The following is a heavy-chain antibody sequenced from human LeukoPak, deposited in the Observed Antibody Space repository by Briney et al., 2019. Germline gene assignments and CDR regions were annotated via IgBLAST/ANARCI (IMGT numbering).Heavy chain of an antibody. CDR2: ISYDGSNK. CDR3: AKAHFYYDSSGSPAFDI. D-gene: IGHD3-22*01. J-gene: IGHJ3*02. V-gene: IGHV3-30*18. CDR1: GFTLSSYG. Sequence: GGSLRLSCAASGFTLSSYGMHWVRQAPGKGLEWVAVISYDGSNKYYADSVKGRFTISRDDSKNTLYLQMNSLRAEDTAVYYCAKAHFYYDSSGSPAFDIWGQGTMVTVSS.